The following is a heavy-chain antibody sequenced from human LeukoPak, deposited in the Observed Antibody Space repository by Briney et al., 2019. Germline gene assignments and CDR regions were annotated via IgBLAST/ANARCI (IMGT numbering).Heavy chain of an antibody. Sequence: PGRSLRLSCAASGFIFDDYAMHWVRQAPGKGLEWVSGISWNSGSIGYADSVKGRFTISRDNAKNSLYLQMNSLRAEDTALYYCAKDGFYSSGWSNYYYYGMDVWGQGTTVTVSS. CDR1: GFIFDDYA. CDR3: AKDGFYSSGWSNYYYYGMDV. J-gene: IGHJ6*02. CDR2: ISWNSGSI. D-gene: IGHD6-19*01. V-gene: IGHV3-9*01.